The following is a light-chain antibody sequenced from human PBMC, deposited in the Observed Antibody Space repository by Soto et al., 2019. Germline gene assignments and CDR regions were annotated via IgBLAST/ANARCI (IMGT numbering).Light chain of an antibody. CDR3: QQYKSYST. CDR1: QSISSW. Sequence: DIQMTQSPSTRSASVGDRVTITCRASQSISSWLAWYQQKPGKAPKLLIYDASSLESGVPSRFSGSGSGTEYTLTISSLQPDDFATYYCQQYKSYSTFGQGTKVDIK. V-gene: IGKV1-5*01. CDR2: DAS. J-gene: IGKJ1*01.